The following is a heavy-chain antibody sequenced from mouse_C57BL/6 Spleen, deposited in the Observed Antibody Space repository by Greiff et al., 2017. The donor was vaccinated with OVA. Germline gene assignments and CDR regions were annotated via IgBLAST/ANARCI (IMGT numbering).Heavy chain of an antibody. CDR3: ARTPSSHDYAMDY. Sequence: QVQLQQSGPGLVQPSQSLSITCTVSGFSLTSYGVHWVRQSPGKGLEWLGVIWSGGSTDYNAAFISRLSISKDNSKSQVFFKMNSLQADDKAIYYCARTPSSHDYAMDYWGQGTSVTVSS. CDR2: IWSGGST. D-gene: IGHD1-1*01. V-gene: IGHV2-2*01. J-gene: IGHJ4*01. CDR1: GFSLTSYG.